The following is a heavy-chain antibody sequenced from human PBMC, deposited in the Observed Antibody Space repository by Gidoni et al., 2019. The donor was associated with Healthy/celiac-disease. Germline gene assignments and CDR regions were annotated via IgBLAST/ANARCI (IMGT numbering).Heavy chain of an antibody. V-gene: IGHV3-30-3*01. Sequence: QVQLVESGGGVVQPGRSLRLACAASGFPFSRSSMHWVRQAPGKGLEWVAVISYDGSNKYYPDSVKGRFTISRDNSKNTLYLQMSSLRPEDTAVYYCAREGDSSGYYLFRVLVYWGQGTLVTVSS. CDR3: AREGDSSGYYLFRVLVY. J-gene: IGHJ4*02. CDR2: ISYDGSNK. D-gene: IGHD3-22*01. CDR1: GFPFSRSS.